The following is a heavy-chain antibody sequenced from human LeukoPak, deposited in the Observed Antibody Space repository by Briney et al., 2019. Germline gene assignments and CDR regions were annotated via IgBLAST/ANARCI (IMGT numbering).Heavy chain of an antibody. Sequence: GGSLRLSCAASGFTFSSYAMSWVRQAPGKGLEWVSAISGSGGSTYYADSVKGRFTISRDNSKNTLYLQMNSLRAEDTAVYYCAREDVLRFLEWLRYGMDVWGQGTTVTVSS. V-gene: IGHV3-23*01. J-gene: IGHJ6*02. CDR1: GFTFSSYA. CDR3: AREDVLRFLEWLRYGMDV. D-gene: IGHD3-3*01. CDR2: ISGSGGST.